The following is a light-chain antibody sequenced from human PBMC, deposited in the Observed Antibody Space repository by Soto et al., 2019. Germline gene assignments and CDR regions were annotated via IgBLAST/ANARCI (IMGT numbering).Light chain of an antibody. CDR2: VAS. V-gene: IGKV3-15*01. J-gene: IGKJ1*01. Sequence: EVVWTHSPCTLSFSRGERATVSCMASQIVSSNLAWYQQKPGQAPRLLIYVASTRATGIPARFSGSGSGTEFTLTISSLQSEDFAVYYCQQYNNWPRTFGQGTKVDIK. CDR3: QQYNNWPRT. CDR1: QIVSSN.